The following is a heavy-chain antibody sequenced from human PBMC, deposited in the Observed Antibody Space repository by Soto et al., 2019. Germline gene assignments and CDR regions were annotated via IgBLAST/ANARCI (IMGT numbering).Heavy chain of an antibody. J-gene: IGHJ1*01. Sequence: SQTVSLTWALSGDSVSSNSAAWSWIRQSPSRGLEWLGRTYYRSKWYNDYAESVKSRITINSDTSKNQFSLQLNSVTPEDTAVYYCASDSDGHEYVRHWCPGTLVT. CDR3: ASDSDGHEYVRH. CDR1: GDSVSSNSAA. CDR2: TYYRSKWYN. V-gene: IGHV6-1*01.